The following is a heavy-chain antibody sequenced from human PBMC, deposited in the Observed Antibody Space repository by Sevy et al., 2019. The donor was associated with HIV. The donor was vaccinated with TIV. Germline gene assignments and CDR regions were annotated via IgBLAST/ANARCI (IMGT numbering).Heavy chain of an antibody. J-gene: IGHJ4*02. D-gene: IGHD2-15*01. CDR3: VRCGGQIMVSAAFAS. V-gene: IGHV3-7*03. Sequence: GGSLRLSCAASGFTFSSYWMSWVRQAPGKGLEWVANIKQDGGETYYVDSVKGRFTISRDNAKNSLYLQMNSLRVEDTVVYYCVRCGGQIMVSAAFASWGQGTLVTVSS. CDR2: IKQDGGET. CDR1: GFTFSSYW.